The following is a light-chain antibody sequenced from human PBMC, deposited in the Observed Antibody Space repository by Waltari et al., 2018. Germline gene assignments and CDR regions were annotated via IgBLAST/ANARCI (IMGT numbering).Light chain of an antibody. Sequence: QSALTQPASVSGSPGQSITISCTGTSSDVGGYNYVSWYQQHPGKAPKLMIYDFSKRPSGVSNRFSGSKSGNTASLTISGLQAEDEADYYCCSDAGSSTLFGGGTKLTVL. CDR1: SSDVGGYNY. CDR2: DFS. J-gene: IGLJ2*01. CDR3: CSDAGSSTL. V-gene: IGLV2-23*02.